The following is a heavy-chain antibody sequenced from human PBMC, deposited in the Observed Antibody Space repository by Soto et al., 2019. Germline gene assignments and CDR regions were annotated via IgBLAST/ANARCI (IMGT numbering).Heavy chain of an antibody. V-gene: IGHV3-30-3*01. CDR3: ARGSTPYFVY. J-gene: IGHJ4*02. Sequence: VQLVESGGGVVQPGRSLRLSCVGSGFIFSTDGMIWVRQAPGRGLEWVATISSDGSNEHYADSVKGRFTVSRDNSRNTVYLQMNSLAPEDTALYYCARGSTPYFVYWGQGTLVTVSS. CDR1: GFIFSTDG. CDR2: ISSDGSNE.